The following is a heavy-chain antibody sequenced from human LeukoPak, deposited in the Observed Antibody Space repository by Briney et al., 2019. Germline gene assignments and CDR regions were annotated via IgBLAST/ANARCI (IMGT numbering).Heavy chain of an antibody. V-gene: IGHV3-33*01. CDR3: ARGPLWFGELLDYYYGMDV. D-gene: IGHD3-10*01. J-gene: IGHJ6*02. Sequence: GGSLRLSCAASGFTSSSYGMHWVRQAPGKGLEWVAVIWYDGSNKYYADSVKGRFTISRDNSKNTLYLQMNSLRAEDTAVYYCARGPLWFGELLDYYYGMDVWGQGTTVTVSS. CDR2: IWYDGSNK. CDR1: GFTSSSYG.